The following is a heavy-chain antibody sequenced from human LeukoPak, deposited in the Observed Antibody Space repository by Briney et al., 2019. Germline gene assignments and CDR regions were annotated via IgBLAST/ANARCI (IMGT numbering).Heavy chain of an antibody. J-gene: IGHJ4*02. CDR3: ARVMGATSSVFDY. Sequence: SETLSLTCTVSGGSISSYYWSWIRQPPGKGLEWIGYIYYSGSTNYNPSLKSRVTISVDTSKNQFPLKLSSVTAADTAVYYCARVMGATSSVFDYWGQGIQVTVSS. V-gene: IGHV4-59*01. D-gene: IGHD1-26*01. CDR2: IYYSGST. CDR1: GGSISSYY.